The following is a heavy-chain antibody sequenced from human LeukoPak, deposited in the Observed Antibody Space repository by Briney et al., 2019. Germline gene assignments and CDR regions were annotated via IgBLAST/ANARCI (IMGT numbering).Heavy chain of an antibody. D-gene: IGHD4-11*01. CDR2: MNPNSGNT. Sequence: GASVKVSCXASGYTFTRYDINWVRQATGQGLEWMGWMNPNSGNTGYAQKFQGRVTMTRNTSISTAYMELSSLRSEDTAVYYCARGYDYLYAEYFQHWGQGTLVTVSS. CDR1: GYTFTRYD. CDR3: ARGYDYLYAEYFQH. J-gene: IGHJ1*01. V-gene: IGHV1-8*01.